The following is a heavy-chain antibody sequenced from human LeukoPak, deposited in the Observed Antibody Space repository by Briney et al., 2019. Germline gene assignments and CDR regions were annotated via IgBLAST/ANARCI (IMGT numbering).Heavy chain of an antibody. CDR3: ARADKGQYYFDY. V-gene: IGHV3-48*01. Sequence: GGSLRLSCATSGFTFSGYSMNWVRQAPGKGLEWISYISSSSINIHYGDSVKGRFTISRDNAENSLYLQMNSLRAEDTAVYYCARADKGQYYFDYWGQGTLVTVSS. CDR2: ISSSSINI. J-gene: IGHJ4*02. CDR1: GFTFSGYS. D-gene: IGHD3-9*01.